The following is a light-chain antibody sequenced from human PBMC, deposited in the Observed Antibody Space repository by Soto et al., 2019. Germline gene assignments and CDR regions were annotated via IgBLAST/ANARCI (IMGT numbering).Light chain of an antibody. Sequence: QSVLTQPRSVSGSPGQSVTISCTGTSGDVGGYNFVSWYQQHPGKVPTLVIFDVSHRPSGVPDRFSGSKSGNTASLTISGLQAEDEADYYCCSYGGSYTGVFGGGTKVTVL. CDR3: CSYGGSYTGV. CDR1: SGDVGGYNF. V-gene: IGLV2-11*01. CDR2: DVS. J-gene: IGLJ2*01.